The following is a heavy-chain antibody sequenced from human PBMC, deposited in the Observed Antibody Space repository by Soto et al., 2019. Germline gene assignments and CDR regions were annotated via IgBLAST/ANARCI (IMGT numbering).Heavy chain of an antibody. Sequence: GESLKISCKGSGYSFTSYWIGWVRQMPGKGLEWMGIIYPGDSDTRYSPSFQGQVTISADKSISTAYLQWSSLKASDTAMYYCARAIAARHYYYYYGMDVWGQGTTVTVS. CDR2: IYPGDSDT. CDR1: GYSFTSYW. CDR3: ARAIAARHYYYYYGMDV. J-gene: IGHJ6*02. V-gene: IGHV5-51*01. D-gene: IGHD6-6*01.